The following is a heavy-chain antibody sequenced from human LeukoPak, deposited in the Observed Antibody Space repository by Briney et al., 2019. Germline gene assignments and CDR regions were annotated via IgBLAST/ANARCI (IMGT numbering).Heavy chain of an antibody. CDR1: GGSISSGGYY. CDR2: VYYSGST. V-gene: IGHV4-31*03. D-gene: IGHD6-19*01. CDR3: ARGRYPQPGIAVAGTLLD. Sequence: SETLSLTCTVSGGSISSGGYYWSWIRQHPGKGLEWIGYVYYSGSTYYNPSLKRRVTISVDTSKNQFSLKLSSVTAADTAVYYCARGRYPQPGIAVAGTLLDWGQGTLVTVSS. J-gene: IGHJ4*02.